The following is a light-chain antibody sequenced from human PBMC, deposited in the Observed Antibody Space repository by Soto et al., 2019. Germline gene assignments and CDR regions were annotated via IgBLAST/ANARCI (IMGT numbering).Light chain of an antibody. CDR2: AAS. CDR3: QQSSNIPYT. J-gene: IGKJ2*01. Sequence: IQMTQSPSSLSASVGDRVTITCRASQTISSYLNWYQQSPGKAPKLLIYAASSLQSGVPSRFRGSGSGTDCTLTISSLQPDDFATYYCQQSSNIPYTFGQGTKLEIK. V-gene: IGKV1-39*01. CDR1: QTISSY.